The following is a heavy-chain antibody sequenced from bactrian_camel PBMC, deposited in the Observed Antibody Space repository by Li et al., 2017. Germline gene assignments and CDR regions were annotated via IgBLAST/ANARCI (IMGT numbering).Heavy chain of an antibody. D-gene: IGHD2*01. J-gene: IGHJ4*01. CDR3: AAYLPGSGGYCDFTY. CDR1: GAIFSMCG. CDR2: ITSDGTT. Sequence: HVQLVESGGGSVEAGGSLKLSCAASGAIFSMCGMGWYRQAPGKERELVSSITSDGTTNYADSVRDRFTISQDNAKNTLYPQMNSLKTVDTAVYYCAAYLPGSGGYCDFTYWGQGTQVTVS. V-gene: IGHV3S53*01.